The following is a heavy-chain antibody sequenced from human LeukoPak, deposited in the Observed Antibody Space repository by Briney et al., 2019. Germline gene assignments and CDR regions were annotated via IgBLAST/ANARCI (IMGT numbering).Heavy chain of an antibody. Sequence: GGSLRLYCAASGFSVDDFTLHWVGQAPGQGLEWVSLISWDGVGTYYADSVKGRFTISRDNSKNTLYLQMNSLRTEDTAVYYCAKDDQMYYMDVWGKGTTVTISS. J-gene: IGHJ6*03. CDR1: GFSVDDFT. V-gene: IGHV3-43*01. D-gene: IGHD5-24*01. CDR3: AKDDQMYYMDV. CDR2: ISWDGVGT.